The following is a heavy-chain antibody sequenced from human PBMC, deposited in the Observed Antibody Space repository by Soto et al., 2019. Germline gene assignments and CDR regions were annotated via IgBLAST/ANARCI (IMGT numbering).Heavy chain of an antibody. Sequence: GASVKVSCKASGYTFTSYGISWVRQAPGQGLEWMGWISAYNGNTNYAQKLQGRVTMTTDTSTSTAYMELRSLRSDDTAVYYCARLEAVADPAHPHWFDPWGQGTLVTVSS. D-gene: IGHD6-19*01. V-gene: IGHV1-18*01. CDR2: ISAYNGNT. CDR3: ARLEAVADPAHPHWFDP. CDR1: GYTFTSYG. J-gene: IGHJ5*02.